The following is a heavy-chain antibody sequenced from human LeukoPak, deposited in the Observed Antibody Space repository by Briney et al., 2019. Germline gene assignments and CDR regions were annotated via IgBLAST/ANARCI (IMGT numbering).Heavy chain of an antibody. V-gene: IGHV4-59*12. Sequence: PPETLSLTCTVSRAYITSYYRNWIRLAPGKGLEWIGYVYYSGSTNYNPSLKSRVTISVDTSKNQFSLKLSSVTAADTAVYYCARYYDILTGYARSLDVWGQGTTVAVSS. D-gene: IGHD3-9*01. CDR3: ARYYDILTGYARSLDV. J-gene: IGHJ6*02. CDR1: RAYITSYY. CDR2: VYYSGST.